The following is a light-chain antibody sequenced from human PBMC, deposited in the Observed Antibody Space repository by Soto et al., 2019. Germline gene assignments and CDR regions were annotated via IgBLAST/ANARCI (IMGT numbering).Light chain of an antibody. V-gene: IGKV3-20*01. J-gene: IGKJ1*01. Sequence: IVLPQSPATLSLSPGESATLSCRASHTVISNYLAWYQQTPGQAPRLLVYGASTRASGIPPRFSGSGSGTDFTLTVSRLEPEDFAVYYCQQYGASPETFGQGTKVDIK. CDR1: HTVISNY. CDR3: QQYGASPET. CDR2: GAS.